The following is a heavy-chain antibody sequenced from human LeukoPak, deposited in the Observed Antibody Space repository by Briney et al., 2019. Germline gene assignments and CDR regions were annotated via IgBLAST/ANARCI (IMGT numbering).Heavy chain of an antibody. CDR1: GFTFDDYA. J-gene: IGHJ4*02. Sequence: GGSLRLSCAASGFTFDDYAMHWVRQAPGKGLEWVSGISWNSGSIGYADSVKGRFTISRDNAKNSLYLQMNSLRAEDTALYYCAKDPELVVVPAAVFDYWGQGTLVTVSS. D-gene: IGHD2-2*01. CDR2: ISWNSGSI. V-gene: IGHV3-9*01. CDR3: AKDPELVVVPAAVFDY.